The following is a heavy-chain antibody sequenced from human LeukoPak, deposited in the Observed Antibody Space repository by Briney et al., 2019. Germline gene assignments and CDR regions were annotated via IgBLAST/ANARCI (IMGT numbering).Heavy chain of an antibody. V-gene: IGHV3-23*01. CDR1: GFTFSTYG. CDR2: ISGGNSRST. D-gene: IGHD3-9*01. CDR3: AKDPIDWGTIYFDY. J-gene: IGHJ4*02. Sequence: GGSLRLSCAASGFTFSTYGMSWVRQAPWKGLEWVSGISGGNSRSTYYADSVKGRFTISRDNSKNTLYLQMNSLRAEDTAVYYCAKDPIDWGTIYFDYWGQGTLVTVSS.